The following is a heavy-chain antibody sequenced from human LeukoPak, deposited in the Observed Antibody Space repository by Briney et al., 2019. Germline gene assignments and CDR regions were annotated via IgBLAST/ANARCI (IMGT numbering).Heavy chain of an antibody. J-gene: IGHJ5*02. D-gene: IGHD1-26*01. Sequence: GGSLRLSCAASGFTFSNSWMTWVRQAPGKGLEWVAHINEDGSDKYYVDSVTGRFSISRDNTKNSLYLQMSSLRAEDTAVYYCAKDMELASWGQGTLVTVSS. CDR1: GFTFSNSW. V-gene: IGHV3-7*04. CDR2: INEDGSDK. CDR3: AKDMELAS.